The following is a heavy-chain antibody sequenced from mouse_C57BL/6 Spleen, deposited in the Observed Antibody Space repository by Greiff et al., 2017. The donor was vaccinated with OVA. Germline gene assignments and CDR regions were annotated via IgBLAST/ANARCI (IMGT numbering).Heavy chain of an antibody. Sequence: VKLVESGAELARPGASVKLSCKASGYTFTSYGISWVKQRTGQGLEWIGEIYPRSGNTYYNEKFKGKATLTADKSSSTAYMELRSLTSEDSAVYFCAREETYYYGSSLVDYWGQGTSVTVSS. D-gene: IGHD1-1*01. CDR1: GYTFTSYG. J-gene: IGHJ4*01. CDR2: IYPRSGNT. V-gene: IGHV1-81*01. CDR3: AREETYYYGSSLVDY.